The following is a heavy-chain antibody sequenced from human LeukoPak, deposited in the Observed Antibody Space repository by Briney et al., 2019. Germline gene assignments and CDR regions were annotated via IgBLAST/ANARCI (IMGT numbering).Heavy chain of an antibody. CDR3: AKGIYGYSYGLFDY. Sequence: GGSLRLSCAASGFTFSSYAMSWVRQAPGKGLEWVSAISGSGGSTYYADSVKGRFTISRDNSKSTLYLQMNSLRAEDTAVYYCAKGIYGYSYGLFDYWGQGTLVTVSS. J-gene: IGHJ4*02. CDR1: GFTFSSYA. CDR2: ISGSGGST. V-gene: IGHV3-23*01. D-gene: IGHD5-18*01.